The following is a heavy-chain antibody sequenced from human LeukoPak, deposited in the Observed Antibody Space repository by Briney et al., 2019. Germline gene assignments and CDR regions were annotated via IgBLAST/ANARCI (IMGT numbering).Heavy chain of an antibody. CDR3: ARGFARWELLPPYYFDY. CDR2: IYYSGST. Sequence: SETLSLTCTVSGGSISSSSYYWGWIRQPPGKGLEWIGSIYYSGSTYYNPSLKSRVTISVDTSKNQFSLKLSSVTAADTAVYYCARGFARWELLPPYYFDYWGQGTLVTVSS. CDR1: GGSISSSSYY. J-gene: IGHJ4*02. V-gene: IGHV4-39*07. D-gene: IGHD1-26*01.